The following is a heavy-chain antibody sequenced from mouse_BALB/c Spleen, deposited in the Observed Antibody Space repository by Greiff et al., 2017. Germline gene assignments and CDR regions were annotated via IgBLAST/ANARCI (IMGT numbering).Heavy chain of an antibody. D-gene: IGHD2-10*01. V-gene: IGHV3-6*02. CDR2: ISYDGSN. CDR1: GYSITSGYY. CDR3: ARSYYGNYAWCAD. Sequence: EVKLQESGPGLVKPSQSLSLTCSVTGYSITSGYYWTWIRQFPGNKLEWMGYISYDGSNNYNPSLKNRISITRDTSKNQFFLKLNSVTTEDTATYDCARSYYGNYAWCADWGQGTLVTVAA. J-gene: IGHJ3*01.